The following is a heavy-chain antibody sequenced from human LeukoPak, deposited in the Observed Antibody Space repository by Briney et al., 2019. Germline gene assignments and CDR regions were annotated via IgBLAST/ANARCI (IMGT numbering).Heavy chain of an antibody. CDR1: VYTFTSYG. V-gene: IGHV1-18*01. D-gene: IGHD6-13*01. CDR3: ARVGLGAAAGNWFDP. CDR2: ISAYNGNT. Sequence: ASVTVSYKASVYTFTSYGISWVRQAPGQGLEGMGWISAYNGNTNYAQKLQGRVTITTDTSTSTAYMELRSLRSDDTAVYYCARVGLGAAAGNWFDPWGQGTLVTVSS. J-gene: IGHJ5*02.